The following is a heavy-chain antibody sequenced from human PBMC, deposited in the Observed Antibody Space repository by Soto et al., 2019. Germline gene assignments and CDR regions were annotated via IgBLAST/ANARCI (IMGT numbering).Heavy chain of an antibody. J-gene: IGHJ4*01. Sequence: QVQLVQSGTEVKKPGSSVKVSCKASGGTFSSSGFSWVRQSPGQGLEWMGMIVPSLDTTKSAQKFQARVTITADEFTSTAYMELSSLVSKDTDIYYCARWPHPRSTAEAYDVEVWVQGTRVVVSS. CDR2: IVPSLDTT. CDR1: GGTFSSSG. CDR3: ARWPHPRSTAEAYDVEV. D-gene: IGHD3-3*01. V-gene: IGHV1-69*11.